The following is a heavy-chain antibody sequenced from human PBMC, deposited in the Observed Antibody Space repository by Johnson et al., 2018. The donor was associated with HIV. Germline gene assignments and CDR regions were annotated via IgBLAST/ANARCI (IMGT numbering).Heavy chain of an antibody. CDR3: TNAGVAGQEALLF. D-gene: IGHD3-3*01. CDR2: IKSKTDGGTT. Sequence: VQLVESGGGLVQPGGSLRLSCAASGFTFSNAWMSWVRQAPGKGLEWVGRIKSKTDGGTTDYAAPVKGRFTISRDDSKNKLYLQMNSLRAGDTALYYCTNAGVAGQEALLFWGQGTMVTVSS. J-gene: IGHJ3*01. V-gene: IGHV3-15*01. CDR1: GFTFSNAW.